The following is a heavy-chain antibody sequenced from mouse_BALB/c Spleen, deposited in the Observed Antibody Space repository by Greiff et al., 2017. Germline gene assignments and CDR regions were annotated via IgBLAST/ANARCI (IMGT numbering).Heavy chain of an antibody. CDR2: IDPSDSET. Sequence: VQLQQSGPQLVRPGASVKISCKASGYSFTSYWMHWVKQRPGQGLEWIGMIDPSDSETRLNQKFKDKATLTVDKSSSTAYMQLSSPTSEDSAVYYCARAYDWYFDVWGAGTTVTVSS. J-gene: IGHJ1*01. D-gene: IGHD6-5*01. CDR1: GYSFTSYW. CDR3: ARAYDWYFDV. V-gene: IGHV1S127*01.